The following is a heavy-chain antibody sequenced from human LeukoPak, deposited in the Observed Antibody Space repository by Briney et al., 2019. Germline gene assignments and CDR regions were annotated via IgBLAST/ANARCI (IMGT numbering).Heavy chain of an antibody. CDR2: ISGSGGST. V-gene: IGHV3-23*01. Sequence: GGSLRLSCAASGFTFSSYAMSWVRQAPGKGLEWVSAISGSGGSTYYADSVKGRFTISRDNAKNTLYLQMNSLRAEDTAVYYCARADHYDYVWGSYRYFDYWGQGTLVTVSS. CDR1: GFTFSSYA. J-gene: IGHJ4*02. CDR3: ARADHYDYVWGSYRYFDY. D-gene: IGHD3-16*02.